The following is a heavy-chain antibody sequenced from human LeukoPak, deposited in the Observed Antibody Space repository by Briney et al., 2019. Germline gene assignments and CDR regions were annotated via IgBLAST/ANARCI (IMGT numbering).Heavy chain of an antibody. CDR3: AKYRDSSGYYPGFFDY. CDR1: RFTFNNYA. J-gene: IGHJ4*02. D-gene: IGHD3-22*01. CDR2: ISGSGGST. V-gene: IGHV3-23*01. Sequence: QPGGSLRLSCAASRFTFNNYAMSWVRQAPGKGLEWVSAISGSGGSTYYADSVKGRFTISRDNSKNTLYLQMNSLRAEDTAVYYCAKYRDSSGYYPGFFDYWGQGTLVTVSS.